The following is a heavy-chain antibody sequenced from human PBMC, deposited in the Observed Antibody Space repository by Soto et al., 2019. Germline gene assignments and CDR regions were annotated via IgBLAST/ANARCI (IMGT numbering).Heavy chain of an antibody. CDR2: IYYRGST. Sequence: SSETLSLTCTVSGGSISSADYYWSWIRQPPGKGLEWIGYIYYRGSTYYNPSLKSRISISVNTFKNQFSLKLNSVTAADTAVYYCARVALFYDNVWGSYRSLFDNWGQGTQVTVSS. V-gene: IGHV4-30-4*01. CDR1: GGSISSADYY. CDR3: ARVALFYDNVWGSYRSLFDN. J-gene: IGHJ4*02. D-gene: IGHD3-16*02.